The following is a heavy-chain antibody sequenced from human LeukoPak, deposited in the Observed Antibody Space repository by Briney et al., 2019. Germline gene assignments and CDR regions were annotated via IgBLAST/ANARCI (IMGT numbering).Heavy chain of an antibody. V-gene: IGHV1-18*01. CDR3: ARYSSGWYVWFDP. J-gene: IGHJ5*02. CDR1: GYTFTSYA. CDR2: ISAYNGNT. D-gene: IGHD6-19*01. Sequence: ASVKVSCKASGYTFTSYAMHWVRQAPGQRLEWMGWISAYNGNTNYAQKLQGRVTMTTDTSTSTAYMELRSLRSDDTAVYYCARYSSGWYVWFDPWGRGTLVTVSS.